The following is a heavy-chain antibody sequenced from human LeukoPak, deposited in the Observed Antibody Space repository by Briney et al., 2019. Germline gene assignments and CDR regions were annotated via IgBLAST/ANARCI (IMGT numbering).Heavy chain of an antibody. CDR1: GYTFTSYD. CDR2: MNPNSGNT. V-gene: IGHV1-8*01. D-gene: IGHD2-15*01. CDR3: ARNYCSGGSCGYYMDV. Sequence: ASVKVSCKASGYTFTSYDINWVRQATGQGLEWMGWMNPNSGNTGYAQKFQGRVTMTRNTSISTAYMELSSLRSEDTAVYYCARNYCSGGSCGYYMDVWGKGTTVTISS. J-gene: IGHJ6*03.